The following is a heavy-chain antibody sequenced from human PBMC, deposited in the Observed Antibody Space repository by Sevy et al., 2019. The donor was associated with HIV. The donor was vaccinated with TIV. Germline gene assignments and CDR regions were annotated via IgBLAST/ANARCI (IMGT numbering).Heavy chain of an antibody. J-gene: IGHJ4*02. V-gene: IGHV3-7*01. D-gene: IGHD6-13*01. CDR1: GFSLNSYW. Sequence: GGSLRLSCAASGFSLNSYWMSWVRQAPGKGGGWVANKKQEGSVKYFGDLVKGRFTISRDNARNLLYLQMNSLRAEDTALYYCVRAIAADGSFWGQGTLVTVSS. CDR3: VRAIAADGSF. CDR2: KKQEGSVK.